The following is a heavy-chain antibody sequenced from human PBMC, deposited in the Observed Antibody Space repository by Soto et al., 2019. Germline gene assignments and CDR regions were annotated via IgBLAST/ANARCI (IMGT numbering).Heavy chain of an antibody. CDR3: ARGNVVANDY. CDR2: IYYSGST. D-gene: IGHD2-21*01. J-gene: IGHJ4*02. CDR1: GGSITSYY. V-gene: IGHV4-59*01. Sequence: SETLSLTCTVSGGSITSYYWSWIRQPPGKGLEWIGYIYYSGSTNYNPSLKSRVTISVDTSKNHFSLKLSSVTAADTAVYYCARGNVVANDYWGQGTLVTVSS.